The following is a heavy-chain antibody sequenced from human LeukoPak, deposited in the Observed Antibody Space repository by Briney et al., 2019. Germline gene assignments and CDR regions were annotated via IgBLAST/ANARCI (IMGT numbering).Heavy chain of an antibody. CDR1: GGSISSSSYY. CDR2: IYYSGST. CDR3: ARADASSWSTEYFQH. Sequence: SETLSLTCTVSGGSISSSSYYWGWIRQPPGKGLEWIGSIYYSGSTYYNPSLKSRVTISVDTSKNQFSLKLSSVTAADTAVYYCARADASSWSTEYFQHWGQGTLVTVSS. D-gene: IGHD6-13*01. V-gene: IGHV4-39*07. J-gene: IGHJ1*01.